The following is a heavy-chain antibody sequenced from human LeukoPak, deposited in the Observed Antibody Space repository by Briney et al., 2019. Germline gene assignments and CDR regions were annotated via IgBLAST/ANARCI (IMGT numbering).Heavy chain of an antibody. J-gene: IGHJ4*02. CDR3: ATLRISSWYRYFDY. D-gene: IGHD6-13*01. CDR2: FDPEDGET. Sequence: ASVKVSCKVSGYTLTELSMHWVRQAPGKGVEWMGGFDPEDGETIYAQKFQGRVTTTEDTSTDTAYMELSSLRSEDTAVYYCATLRISSWYRYFDYWGQGTLVTVSS. V-gene: IGHV1-24*01. CDR1: GYTLTELS.